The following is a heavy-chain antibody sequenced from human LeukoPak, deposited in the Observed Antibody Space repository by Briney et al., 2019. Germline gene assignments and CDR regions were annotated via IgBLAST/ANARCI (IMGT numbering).Heavy chain of an antibody. J-gene: IGHJ4*02. Sequence: GGSLRLSCAASGFTFSSYAMGWVRQAPGKGLEWVSAISGSGGSTYYAGSVKGRFTISRDNSKNTLYLQMNSLRAEDTAVYYCAMQGIVGGPGDYWGQGNLVTVSS. CDR2: ISGSGGST. CDR3: AMQGIVGGPGDY. CDR1: GFTFSSYA. D-gene: IGHD1-26*01. V-gene: IGHV3-23*01.